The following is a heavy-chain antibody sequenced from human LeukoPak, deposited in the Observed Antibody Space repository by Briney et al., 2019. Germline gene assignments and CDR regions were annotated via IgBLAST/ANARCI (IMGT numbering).Heavy chain of an antibody. CDR2: IYYSGST. V-gene: IGHV4-59*08. J-gene: IGHJ3*02. CDR1: GGSISSYY. Sequence: PSETLSLTCTVSGGSISSYYWSWIRQPPGKGLEWIGYIYYSGSTNYNPSLKSRVTISVDTSKNQFSLKLSSVTAADTAVYYCARQAYGPHDAFDIWGQGTMVTVSS. CDR3: ARQAYGPHDAFDI. D-gene: IGHD3-10*01.